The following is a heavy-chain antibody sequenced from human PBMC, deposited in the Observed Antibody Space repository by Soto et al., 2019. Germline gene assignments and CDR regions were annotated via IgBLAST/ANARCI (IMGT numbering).Heavy chain of an antibody. J-gene: IGHJ5*02. CDR3: ARHISEWQQLGGRFDP. V-gene: IGHV5-51*01. CDR1: GYSFTSYW. CDR2: IYPGDSDT. D-gene: IGHD6-13*01. Sequence: GESLKISCKGSGYSFTSYWIGWVRQMPGKGLEWTGIIYPGDSDTRYSPSFQGQVTISADKSISTAYLQWSSLKASDTAMYYCARHISEWQQLGGRFDPWGQGTLVTVSS.